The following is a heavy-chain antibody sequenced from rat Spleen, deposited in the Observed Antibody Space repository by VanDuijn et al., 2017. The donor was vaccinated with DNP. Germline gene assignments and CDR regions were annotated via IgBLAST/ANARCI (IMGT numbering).Heavy chain of an antibody. D-gene: IGHD1-3*01. CDR3: ARDDYGSYGAMDA. Sequence: EVQLVESGGDLVQPGRSLKLSCAASGFTFSKYGMAWVRQAPTQGLEWVASISASGGSTSYRDSVKGRFTISRDNAKSTLYLQMDSLRSEDTATYYCARDDYGSYGAMDAWGQGTSVTVSS. V-gene: IGHV5S13*01. J-gene: IGHJ4*01. CDR1: GFTFSKYG. CDR2: ISASGGST.